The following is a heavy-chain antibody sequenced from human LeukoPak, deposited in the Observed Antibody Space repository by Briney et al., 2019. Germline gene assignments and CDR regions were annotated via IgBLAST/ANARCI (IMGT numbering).Heavy chain of an antibody. CDR2: INHSGST. J-gene: IGHJ4*02. Sequence: SETLSLTCAVYGGSFSGYYWSWIRQPPGKGLEWIGEINHSGSTNYNPSLKSRVTISVDTSKNQFSLKLSSVTAADTAVYYCARGRITIFGVVISFDYWGQGTLVTVSS. D-gene: IGHD3-3*01. CDR3: ARGRITIFGVVISFDY. CDR1: GGSFSGYY. V-gene: IGHV4-34*01.